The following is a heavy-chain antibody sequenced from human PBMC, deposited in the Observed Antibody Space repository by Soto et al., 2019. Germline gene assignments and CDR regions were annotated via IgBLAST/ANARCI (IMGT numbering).Heavy chain of an antibody. CDR1: GGSISSGGYY. D-gene: IGHD1-26*01. V-gene: IGHV4-31*03. Sequence: QVQLQESGPGLVKPSQTLSLTCTVSGGSISSGGYYWSWIRQHPGKGLEWIGYIYYSGSTYYNYYDPSLKSRVTISVDTSKNPFSLKLSSVTAADPAVYYCARTPLLWGQGTLVTVSS. CDR3: ARTPLL. J-gene: IGHJ4*02. CDR2: IYYSGST.